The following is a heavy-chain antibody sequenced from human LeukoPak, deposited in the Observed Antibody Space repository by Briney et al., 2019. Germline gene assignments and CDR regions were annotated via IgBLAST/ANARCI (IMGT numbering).Heavy chain of an antibody. CDR1: IYIFTNYG. D-gene: IGHD1-26*01. CDR2: ISTYNDNT. Sequence: ASVKVSCKSSIYIFTNYGITWMRQAPGQGPEWLGWISTYNDNTYYPQKFQGRVTMYTDSSTSTAYMELMSLTSDDTAVYYCARSNSGSYYHFDYWGQGTLVTVSS. CDR3: ARSNSGSYYHFDY. J-gene: IGHJ4*02. V-gene: IGHV1-18*01.